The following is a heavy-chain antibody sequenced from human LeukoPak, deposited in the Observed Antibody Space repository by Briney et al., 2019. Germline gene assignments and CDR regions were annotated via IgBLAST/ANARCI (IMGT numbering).Heavy chain of an antibody. J-gene: IGHJ4*02. Sequence: SETLSLTCTVSGGSISSYYWSWIRQPAGKGLEWIGRIYTSGSTNYNPSPKSRVTMSVDTSKNQSSLTLSSATAADTAVYYCARAHGSSGLFNYWGQGTLVTVSS. CDR1: GGSISSYY. D-gene: IGHD3-22*01. CDR2: IYTSGST. V-gene: IGHV4-4*07. CDR3: ARAHGSSGLFNY.